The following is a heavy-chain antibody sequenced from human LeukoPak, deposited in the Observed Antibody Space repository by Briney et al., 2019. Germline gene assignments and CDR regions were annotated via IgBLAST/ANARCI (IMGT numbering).Heavy chain of an antibody. D-gene: IGHD2-21*01. J-gene: IGHJ4*02. CDR1: EFRFSDHW. CDR2: INHDGREK. V-gene: IGHV3-7*01. CDR3: VRDNPRCCGVIPANIDDY. Sequence: GGSLRLSCAASEFRFSDHWMTWVRQAPGQGLEWVANINHDGREKYYGDSVKGRFTITRDNAQNSLYLQMNSLRAEDTAVYYCVRDNPRCCGVIPANIDDYWGQGTLVTVSS.